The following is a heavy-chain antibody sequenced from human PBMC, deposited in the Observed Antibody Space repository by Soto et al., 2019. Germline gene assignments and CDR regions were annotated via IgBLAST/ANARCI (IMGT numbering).Heavy chain of an antibody. Sequence: QVQLVQSGAEVKKPGASVKVSCKASGYTFTGYYMHWVRQAPGQGLEWMGWINPNSGGTNYAQKVQGRVTMTRDTSISTDYMELSRLRSDDTAVYYCARVGKTDYWGQGTLVTVSS. CDR3: ARVGKTDY. CDR2: INPNSGGT. CDR1: GYTFTGYY. J-gene: IGHJ4*02. V-gene: IGHV1-2*02.